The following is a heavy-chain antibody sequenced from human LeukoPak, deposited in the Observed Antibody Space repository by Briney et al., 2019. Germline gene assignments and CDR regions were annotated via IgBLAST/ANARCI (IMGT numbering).Heavy chain of an antibody. CDR3: ARANRYDLYFDY. Sequence: PSETLSLTCAVSGGSISSSTNWWSWVRQPPGKGLEWIGEIYHSGSTNYNPSLKSRVTISVDTSKNQFSLKLSSVTAADTAVYYCARANRYDLYFDYWGQGTLVTVSS. CDR2: IYHSGST. D-gene: IGHD5-12*01. J-gene: IGHJ4*02. V-gene: IGHV4-4*02. CDR1: GGSISSSTNW.